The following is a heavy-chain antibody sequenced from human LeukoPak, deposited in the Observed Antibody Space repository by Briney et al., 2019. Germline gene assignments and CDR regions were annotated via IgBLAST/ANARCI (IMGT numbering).Heavy chain of an antibody. Sequence: ASVKVSCKASGYTFTIYYMHWVRQAPGQGLEWMGIINPSGGSTSYAQKFQGRVTMTRDTSTSTVYMELSSLRSEDTAVYYCASREVDTAMVTGSAFDIWGQGTMVTVSS. J-gene: IGHJ3*02. D-gene: IGHD5-18*01. CDR3: ASREVDTAMVTGSAFDI. CDR1: GYTFTIYY. V-gene: IGHV1-46*01. CDR2: INPSGGST.